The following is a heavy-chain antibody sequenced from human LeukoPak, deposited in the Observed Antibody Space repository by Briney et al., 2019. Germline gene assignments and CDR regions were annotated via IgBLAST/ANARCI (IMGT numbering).Heavy chain of an antibody. D-gene: IGHD5-12*01. V-gene: IGHV1-69*06. CDR3: ARENVDIVATAQYYFDY. CDR1: GGTFSSYA. Sequence: ASVKVSCKASGGTFSSYAISWVRQAPGQGLEWMGGVIPIFGTANYAQKFQGRVTITADKSTSTAYMELSSLRSEDTAVYYCARENVDIVATAQYYFDYWGQGTLVTVSS. CDR2: VIPIFGTA. J-gene: IGHJ4*02.